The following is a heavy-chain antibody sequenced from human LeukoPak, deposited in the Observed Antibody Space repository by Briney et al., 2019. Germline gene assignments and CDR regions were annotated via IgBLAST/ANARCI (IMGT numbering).Heavy chain of an antibody. CDR3: ARAVGGDPSTWYYYMDV. CDR2: ISSSSSTI. Sequence: GGSLRLSCAASGFTFSSYSMNWVRQAPGKGLEWVSYISSSSSTIYYADSVKGRFTISRDNAKNSLYLQMNSLRAEDTAVYYCARAVGGDPSTWYYYMDVWGKGTTVTVSS. J-gene: IGHJ6*03. V-gene: IGHV3-48*01. D-gene: IGHD2-21*01. CDR1: GFTFSSYS.